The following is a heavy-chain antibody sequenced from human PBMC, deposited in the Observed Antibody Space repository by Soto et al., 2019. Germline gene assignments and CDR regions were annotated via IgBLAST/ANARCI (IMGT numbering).Heavy chain of an antibody. J-gene: IGHJ6*02. Sequence: RAVRGSCVAFGFSFSSYWMHWVRQAPGKGLVWVSRINSDGSSTSYADSVKGRFTISRDNAKNTLYLQMNSLRAEDTAVYYCARERPPTYYDFWSGYYPYYYYGMDVWGQGTTVTVSS. CDR1: GFSFSSYW. CDR2: INSDGSST. V-gene: IGHV3-74*01. CDR3: ARERPPTYYDFWSGYYPYYYYGMDV. D-gene: IGHD3-3*01.